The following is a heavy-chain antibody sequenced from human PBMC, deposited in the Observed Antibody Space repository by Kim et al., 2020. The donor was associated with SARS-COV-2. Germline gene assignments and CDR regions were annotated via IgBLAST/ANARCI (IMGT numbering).Heavy chain of an antibody. V-gene: IGHV4-34*01. J-gene: IGHJ4*02. CDR1: GGSFSGYQ. CDR2: SNDSCSS. Sequence: SETLSLTCAVYGGSFSGYQCSWIRKSPRQGLEWNGQSNDSCSSNYNPSLKSQVTISVDTSKNQFPLKLTPVTAAATAVYYCARAVPGYWGQGTLVTVSS. CDR3: ARAVPGY.